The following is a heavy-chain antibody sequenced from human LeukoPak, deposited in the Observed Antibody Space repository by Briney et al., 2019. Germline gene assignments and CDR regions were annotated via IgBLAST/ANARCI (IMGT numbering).Heavy chain of an antibody. D-gene: IGHD3-3*01. CDR1: GGSISSSSYY. Sequence: NPSETLSLTGTVSGGSISSSSYYWGWVRQPPGKGLEWIANIYYSGSTYYSPSLRSRVTISVDTSKNQFSLKLTSVTAADTAVYYCARHASVSGNWPRPLDYWGQGSLVTVSS. V-gene: IGHV4-39*01. J-gene: IGHJ4*02. CDR2: IYYSGST. CDR3: ARHASVSGNWPRPLDY.